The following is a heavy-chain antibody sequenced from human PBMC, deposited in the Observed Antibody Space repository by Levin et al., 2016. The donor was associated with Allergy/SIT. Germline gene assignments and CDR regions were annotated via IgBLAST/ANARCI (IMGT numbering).Heavy chain of an antibody. J-gene: IGHJ4*02. D-gene: IGHD3-22*01. Sequence: GESLKISCAAAGFTLSSYEMNWIRQAPGKGLEWVSYISSRSTYTNYGASVEGRFTVSRDNAKNSLYLQMNSLRAEDTAVYYCARTGSYFYDSDGPHQWGQGTLVTVSS. CDR1: GFTLSSYE. CDR2: ISSRSTYT. CDR3: ARTGSYFYDSDGPHQ. V-gene: IGHV3-11*03.